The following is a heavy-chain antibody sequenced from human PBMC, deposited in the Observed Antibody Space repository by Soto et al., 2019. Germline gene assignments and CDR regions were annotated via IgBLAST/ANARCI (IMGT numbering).Heavy chain of an antibody. D-gene: IGHD1-26*01. CDR2: IVPMLGTP. V-gene: IGHV1-69*01. CDR3: ARNGTYSSSLSQYSGMDV. Sequence: QVPLVQSGAEVKEPRSSVRVSCKASGGTFDNFIMNWVRQTPGRGLEWMGGIVPMLGTPTYAEKFKGRVTISATGSTSTMYMEVTSLRSEDTAIYYCARNGTYSSSLSQYSGMDVWGQGTTVTVSS. CDR1: GGTFDNFI. J-gene: IGHJ6*02.